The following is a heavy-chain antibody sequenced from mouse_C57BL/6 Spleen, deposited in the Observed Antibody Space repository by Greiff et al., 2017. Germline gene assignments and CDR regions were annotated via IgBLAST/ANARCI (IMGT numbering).Heavy chain of an antibody. CDR1: GFTFSSYA. D-gene: IGHD1-1*01. J-gene: IGHJ2*01. CDR2: ISDGGSYT. CDR3: ARDLYGSFYYFDD. Sequence: EVQLVESGGGLVKPGGSLKLSCAASGFTFSSYAMSWVRQTPEKRLEWVATISDGGSYTYYPDNVKGRFTISRDNAKNNLYLQMSHLKSEDTAMYYCARDLYGSFYYFDDWGQGTTLTVSS. V-gene: IGHV5-4*01.